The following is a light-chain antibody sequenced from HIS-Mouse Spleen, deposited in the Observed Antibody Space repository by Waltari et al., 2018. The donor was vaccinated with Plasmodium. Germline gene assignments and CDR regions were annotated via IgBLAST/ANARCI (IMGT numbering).Light chain of an antibody. CDR3: CSYAGSYTYV. CDR1: RSDVGGYNY. V-gene: IGLV2-11*01. Sequence: QSALTQPRSVSGSPGQSVTISCTGTRSDVGGYNYVSWYQQHPGKAPKLMLYDVSKRPSGVPDRFSGSKSGNTASLTISGLQAEDEADYYCCSYAGSYTYVFGTGTKVTVL. J-gene: IGLJ1*01. CDR2: DVS.